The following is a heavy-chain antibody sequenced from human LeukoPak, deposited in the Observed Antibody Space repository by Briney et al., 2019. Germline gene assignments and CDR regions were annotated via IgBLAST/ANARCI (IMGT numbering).Heavy chain of an antibody. Sequence: PGGSLRLSCTASGFNFRTSWMSWVRQSPGKGLEFLANIKYDGTAKNYVDSVKGRFTISRDNPKNSLYLQMDSLRAEDTAVYYCARDPDSSSFDYWGQGALVTVSS. CDR2: IKYDGTAK. CDR3: ARDPDSSSFDY. J-gene: IGHJ4*02. V-gene: IGHV3-7*01. CDR1: GFNFRTSW. D-gene: IGHD6-13*01.